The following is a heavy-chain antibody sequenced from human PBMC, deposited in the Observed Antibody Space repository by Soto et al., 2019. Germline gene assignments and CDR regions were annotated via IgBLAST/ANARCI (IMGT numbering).Heavy chain of an antibody. Sequence: QVQLVESGGGVVQPGRSLRLSCAVSGFTFSDFGMHWVRQAPGKGLEWVALIWYHGGNEEYADSVKGRFAISRDNAKNTLYLQMDSLRDEDTAVYYCARRGFVKGGCSNSYDMWGQGTMVTVSS. CDR1: GFTFSDFG. V-gene: IGHV3-33*03. CDR2: IWYHGGNE. D-gene: IGHD2-2*03. CDR3: ARRGFVKGGCSNSYDM. J-gene: IGHJ3*02.